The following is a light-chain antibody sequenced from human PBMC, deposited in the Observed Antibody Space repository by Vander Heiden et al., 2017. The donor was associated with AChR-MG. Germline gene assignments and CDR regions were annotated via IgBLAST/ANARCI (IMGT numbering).Light chain of an antibody. CDR3: SSYTSSSTPWV. CDR1: SSDVGGSYY. Sequence: QSALTQPASVSGSPGPSITIACPGTSSDVGGSYYVSWYHQHPGKAPKLMIYDVSNRPSGVSNRFSGSKSGNTASLTISGLQAEDEADYYCSSYTSSSTPWVFGVGTKLTVL. CDR2: DVS. J-gene: IGLJ3*02. V-gene: IGLV2-14*01.